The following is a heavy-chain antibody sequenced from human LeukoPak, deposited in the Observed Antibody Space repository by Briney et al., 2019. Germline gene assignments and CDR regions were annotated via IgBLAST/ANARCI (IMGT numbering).Heavy chain of an antibody. CDR2: IYPGDSKT. CDR3: AHGDNWNY. CDR1: RYSFTNYW. D-gene: IGHD1-20*01. Sequence: GEALKISCNGSRYSFTNYWIGGVRPRPGEGLEWMGMIYPGDSKTGYTPSFQGQVTISADRSISTAYLQWSSLKASDTAMYYRAHGDNWNYWGQGTLVTVSS. V-gene: IGHV5-51*01. J-gene: IGHJ4*02.